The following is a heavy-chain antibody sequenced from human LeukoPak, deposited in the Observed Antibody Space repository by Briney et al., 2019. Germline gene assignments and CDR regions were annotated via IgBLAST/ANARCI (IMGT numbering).Heavy chain of an antibody. J-gene: IGHJ3*02. V-gene: IGHV3-11*05. CDR1: GFSFSDYY. CDR3: ARVHFYDSRGYLDAFDI. D-gene: IGHD3-22*01. CDR2: ISSSSSYT. Sequence: GGSLRLSCTASGFSFSDYYMSWIRQAPGKGLEWVSYISSSSSYTNYADSVKGRFTISRDNAKNSLYLQMNSLRAEDTAVYYCARVHFYDSRGYLDAFDIWGQGTVVTVSS.